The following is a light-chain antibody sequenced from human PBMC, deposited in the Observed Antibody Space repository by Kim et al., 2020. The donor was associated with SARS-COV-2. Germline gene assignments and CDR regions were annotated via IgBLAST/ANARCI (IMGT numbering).Light chain of an antibody. CDR1: SLRSDY. Sequence: ALGKTVRLTCQGNSLRSDYASLYQQKPGQAPVLVIYGKNNRPSGIPDRFSGSSSGNTASLTITGAQAEDEADYYCNSRDSSGNHWVFGGGTQLTVL. J-gene: IGLJ3*02. V-gene: IGLV3-19*01. CDR3: NSRDSSGNHWV. CDR2: GKN.